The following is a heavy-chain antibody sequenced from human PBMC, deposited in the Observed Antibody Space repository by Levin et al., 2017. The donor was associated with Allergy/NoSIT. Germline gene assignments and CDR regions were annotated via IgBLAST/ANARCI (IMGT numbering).Heavy chain of an antibody. Sequence: SQTLSLTCTVSGGSISSGDYYWSWIRQPPGKGLEWIGYIYYSGSTYYNPSLKSRVTISVDTSKNQFSLKLSSVTAADTAVYYCARVDIVVVPGYYYYYMDGWGKGTTVTVSS. J-gene: IGHJ6*03. D-gene: IGHD2-2*03. CDR1: GGSISSGDYY. V-gene: IGHV4-30-4*01. CDR2: IYYSGST. CDR3: ARVDIVVVPGYYYYYMDG.